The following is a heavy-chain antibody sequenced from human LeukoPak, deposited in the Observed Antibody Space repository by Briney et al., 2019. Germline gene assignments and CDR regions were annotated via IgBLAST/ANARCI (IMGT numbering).Heavy chain of an antibody. J-gene: IGHJ6*02. CDR1: GFTFSSYA. CDR2: ISGSGGST. V-gene: IGHV3-23*01. CDR3: TKDSQGSYDGFWYGTYGMDV. Sequence: PGGSLRLSCAASGFTFSSYAMSWVRQAPGKGLEWVSAISGSGGSTYYADSVKGRFTISRDNSRKTVFLQMNSLTPEDAATYYCTKDSQGSYDGFWYGTYGMDVWGQGTTVTVSS. D-gene: IGHD3-16*01.